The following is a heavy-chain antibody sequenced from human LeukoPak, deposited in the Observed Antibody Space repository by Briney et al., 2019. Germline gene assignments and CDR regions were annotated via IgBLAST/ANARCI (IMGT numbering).Heavy chain of an antibody. CDR2: ISSNSATT. V-gene: IGHV3-48*01. J-gene: IGHJ4*02. CDR3: ARDTRSLIDY. D-gene: IGHD1-26*01. Sequence: GGSLRLSCAASGFSFSTNSMNWVRQVPGKGLEWISYISSNSATTYYADSVKGRFTISRDNVKNSLYLHMNSLRADDTAVYYCARDTRSLIDYWGQGTLVTVSS. CDR1: GFSFSTNS.